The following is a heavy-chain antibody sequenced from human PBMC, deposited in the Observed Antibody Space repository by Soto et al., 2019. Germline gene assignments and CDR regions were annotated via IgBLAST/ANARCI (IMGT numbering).Heavy chain of an antibody. CDR3: ARVAAAGTRPYYYYGMDV. V-gene: IGHV1-18*04. D-gene: IGHD6-13*01. Sequence: ASVKVSCKASGYTFTSYGISWVRQAPGQGLEWMGWISAYNGNTNYAQKLQGRVTMTTDTSTSTAYMELRSLRSDDTAVYYCARVAAAGTRPYYYYGMDVWGQGTTVTSP. CDR2: ISAYNGNT. J-gene: IGHJ6*02. CDR1: GYTFTSYG.